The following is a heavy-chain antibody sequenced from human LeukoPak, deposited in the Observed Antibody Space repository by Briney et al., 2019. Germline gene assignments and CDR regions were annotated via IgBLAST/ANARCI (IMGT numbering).Heavy chain of an antibody. V-gene: IGHV3-23*01. D-gene: IGHD5-18*01. CDR1: GFTFSSYA. Sequence: AGGSLRLSCAASGFTFSSYAMDWVRQAPGKGLEWVSAISGSGGSTYYADSVKGRFTISRDNSKNTLYPQMNSLRAEDTAVYYCAKASWIQLWLPDYWGQGTLVTVSS. J-gene: IGHJ4*02. CDR2: ISGSGGST. CDR3: AKASWIQLWLPDY.